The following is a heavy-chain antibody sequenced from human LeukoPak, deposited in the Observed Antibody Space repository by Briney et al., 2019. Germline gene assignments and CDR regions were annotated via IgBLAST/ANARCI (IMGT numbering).Heavy chain of an antibody. CDR2: IYHSGST. CDR3: ARGGARGYYGSGSLGSYYYYGMEV. V-gene: IGHV4-30-2*01. D-gene: IGHD3-10*01. CDR1: GGSISSGGYS. Sequence: KPSQTLSLTCAVSGGSISSGGYSSSWIRQPPGKGLEWIGYIYHSGSTYYNPSLKSRVTISVDRSKNQFSLKLSSVTAADTAVYYCARGGARGYYGSGSLGSYYYYGMEVWGHGTTVTVSS. J-gene: IGHJ6*02.